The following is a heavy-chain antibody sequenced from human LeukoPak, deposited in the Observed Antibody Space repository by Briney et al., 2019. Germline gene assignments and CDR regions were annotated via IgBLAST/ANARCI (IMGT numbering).Heavy chain of an antibody. CDR3: ARNMTTIRGGGFDI. V-gene: IGHV4-38-2*01. CDR1: GYSINSAYY. CDR2: IYHSGST. Sequence: SETLSLTCAVSGYSINSAYYWGWIRQPPGKGLEWIGSIYHSGSTYYNPSLKSRVSISVDTSKNQSSLKLNSVTAADTAVYYCARNMTTIRGGGFDIWGQGTMVTVSS. J-gene: IGHJ3*02. D-gene: IGHD4-11*01.